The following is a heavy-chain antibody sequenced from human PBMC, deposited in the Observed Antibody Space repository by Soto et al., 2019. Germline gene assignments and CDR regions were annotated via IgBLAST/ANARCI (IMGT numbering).Heavy chain of an antibody. CDR2: ISYDGSNK. Sequence: CLRLACAASGFTFCSYAMHWVRQAQGKGLEWVAVISYDGSNKYYADSVKGRFTISRDNAKNTLYLQMNSLRAEDTALYYCARSPSGEFDFWGRGTLVTVSS. CDR3: ARSPSGEFDF. V-gene: IGHV3-30-3*01. J-gene: IGHJ4*02. D-gene: IGHD1-26*01. CDR1: GFTFCSYA.